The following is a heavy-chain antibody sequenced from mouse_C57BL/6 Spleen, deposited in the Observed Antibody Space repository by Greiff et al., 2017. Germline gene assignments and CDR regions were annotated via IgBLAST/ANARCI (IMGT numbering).Heavy chain of an antibody. V-gene: IGHV1-82*01. CDR3: ARGGNVGFAY. Sequence: QVQLPRSGPALVKPGASVKISCKASGYAFSSSWMNWVKQRPGKGLEWIGRIYPGDGDTTYNGTFKGKATLTADKASSTAYMQLSSLTAEDSAVYFCARGGNVGFAYWGQGTLVTVSA. J-gene: IGHJ3*01. CDR2: IYPGDGDT. CDR1: GYAFSSSW.